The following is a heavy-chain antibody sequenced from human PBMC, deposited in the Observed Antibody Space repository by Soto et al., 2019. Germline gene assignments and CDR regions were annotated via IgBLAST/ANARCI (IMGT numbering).Heavy chain of an antibody. CDR3: ARHEQFYYQFYGMDV. CDR1: GYSFTTYW. Sequence: GESLKISCKTSGYSFTTYWLGWVRQMPGKGLEWMGIINPGDSEIRCSPSFQGRVTISADRSINTAYLQWSSLEASDTAIYYCARHEQFYYQFYGMDVWGQGTTVTVSS. J-gene: IGHJ6*02. CDR2: INPGDSEI. D-gene: IGHD4-4*01. V-gene: IGHV5-51*01.